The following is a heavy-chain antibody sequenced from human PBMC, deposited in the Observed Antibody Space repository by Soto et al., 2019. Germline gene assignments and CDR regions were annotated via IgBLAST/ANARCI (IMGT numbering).Heavy chain of an antibody. CDR3: ARGIYCSSVSCYGWFDP. D-gene: IGHD2-2*01. Sequence: QVQLVQSGAEVKKPGSSVKVSCKASGGTFSSYAISWVRQAPGQGLEWMGGIIPIFGTANYSQKFQGRVTITADESTSTAYMELSSLRSEDTAVYYCARGIYCSSVSCYGWFDPWGQGTLVTVSS. CDR2: IIPIFGTA. J-gene: IGHJ5*02. V-gene: IGHV1-69*01. CDR1: GGTFSSYA.